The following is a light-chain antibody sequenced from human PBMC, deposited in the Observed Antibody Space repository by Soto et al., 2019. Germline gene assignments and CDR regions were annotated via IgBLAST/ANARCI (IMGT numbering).Light chain of an antibody. V-gene: IGKV1-5*01. Sequence: DIQMTQSPSTLSASVGDRVTITCRASQSSSSWLAWYQQKPGKAPKVLIYDASSLESGVPSRFSGSGSGTEFTLTISSLQPDDFATYYCQQYNSYPWTFGQGPKVEIK. CDR3: QQYNSYPWT. CDR2: DAS. CDR1: QSSSSW. J-gene: IGKJ1*01.